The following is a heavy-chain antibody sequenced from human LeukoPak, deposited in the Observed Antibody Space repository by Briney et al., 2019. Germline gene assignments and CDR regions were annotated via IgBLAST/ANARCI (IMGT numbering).Heavy chain of an antibody. J-gene: IGHJ4*02. V-gene: IGHV1-24*01. Sequence: ASVKVSCKVSVYTLTELSIHWVRQAPGKGLEWMGGFDPEDGEIIYAQNFQGRVTMTEDTSTDTAYMELSSLRYEDTAVYYCALYYGDSAKGYYFDYWGQGTLVTVSS. CDR3: ALYYGDSAKGYYFDY. CDR2: FDPEDGEI. D-gene: IGHD4-17*01. CDR1: VYTLTELS.